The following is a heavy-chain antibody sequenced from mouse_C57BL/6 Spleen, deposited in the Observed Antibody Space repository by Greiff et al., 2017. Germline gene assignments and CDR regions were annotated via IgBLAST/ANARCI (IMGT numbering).Heavy chain of an antibody. J-gene: IGHJ2*01. CDR2: IDPEDGDT. CDR1: GFNIKDYY. D-gene: IGHD2-1*01. Sequence: EVQVVESGAELVRPGASVKLSCTASGFNIKDYYMPWVQQRPEQGLEWIGRIDPEDGDTEYAPNFQGKATMTADTSSNTAYLQLSSLTSEDTAVYYCTSPAYGNSFDYWGQGTTLTVSS. V-gene: IGHV14-1*01. CDR3: TSPAYGNSFDY.